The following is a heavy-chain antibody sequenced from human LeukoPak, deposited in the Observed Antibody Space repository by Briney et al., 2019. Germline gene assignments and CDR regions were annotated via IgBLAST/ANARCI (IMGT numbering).Heavy chain of an antibody. J-gene: IGHJ4*02. CDR2: INAGNGNT. D-gene: IGHD5-12*01. Sequence: ASVKVSCKASGYTFTSYAMHWVRQAPGQRLEWMGWINAGNGNTKYSQKFQGRVTITRDTSASTAYMELSSLRSEDTAVYYCARDRAPYSGYDLEALDYWGQGTLVTVSS. CDR3: ARDRAPYSGYDLEALDY. V-gene: IGHV1-3*01. CDR1: GYTFTSYA.